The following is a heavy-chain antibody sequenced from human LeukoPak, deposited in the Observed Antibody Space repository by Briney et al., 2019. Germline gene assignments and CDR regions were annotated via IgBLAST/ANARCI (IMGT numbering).Heavy chain of an antibody. CDR1: GFTFSSYA. J-gene: IGHJ4*02. D-gene: IGHD1-1*01. CDR2: IYWSSSGT. Sequence: GGSLRLSCAASGFTFSSYAMSWVRQAPGKGLEWVSGIYWSSSGTGYADSVKGRFTVSRDSAKNSLYLQMSSLRAEDTAVYYCARGGSRHPSPEDYWGRGTLVTVSS. V-gene: IGHV3-23*05. CDR3: ARGGSRHPSPEDY.